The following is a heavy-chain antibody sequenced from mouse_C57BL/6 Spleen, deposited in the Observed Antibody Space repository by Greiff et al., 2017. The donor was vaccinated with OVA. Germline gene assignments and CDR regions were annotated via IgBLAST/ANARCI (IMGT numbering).Heavy chain of an antibody. CDR1: GFTFSSYA. D-gene: IGHD1-1*01. CDR3: ARDGSSLYAMDY. CDR2: ISDGGSYT. V-gene: IGHV5-4*01. J-gene: IGHJ4*01. Sequence: EVMLVESGGGLVKPGGSLKLSCAASGFTFSSYAMSWVRQTPEKRLAWVATISDGGSYTYYPDNVKGRFTLSRDNAKHNLYLQMSQLKSEDTAMYYCARDGSSLYAMDYWGQGTSVTVSA.